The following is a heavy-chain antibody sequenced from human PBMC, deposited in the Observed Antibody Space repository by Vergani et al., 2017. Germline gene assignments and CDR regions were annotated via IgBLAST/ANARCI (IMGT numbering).Heavy chain of an antibody. CDR3: VSDAIYYDVLTGYYIRLDS. J-gene: IGHJ4*02. V-gene: IGHV4-38-2*01. Sequence: QVQLQESGPGLVQPAETLSLTCVVSNSSINSNYYWGWIRQSPGKRLEWIGSVSHSGSTFSNPSLKSPVTISVDKSKKLISLILNSGTAADTAVYYCVSDAIYYDVLTGYYIRLDSWVQGTLVTVSS. CDR1: NSSINSNYY. D-gene: IGHD3-9*01. CDR2: VSHSGST.